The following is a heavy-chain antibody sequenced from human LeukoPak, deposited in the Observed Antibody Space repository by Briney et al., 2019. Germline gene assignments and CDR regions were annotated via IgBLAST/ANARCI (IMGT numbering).Heavy chain of an antibody. CDR1: GYTFTSYG. CDR3: AIAPRAASVAVALPDYYYYGLDV. CDR2: ISAYNGNT. D-gene: IGHD6-19*01. V-gene: IGHV1-18*01. J-gene: IGHJ6*02. Sequence: GASVKVSCKASGYTFTSYGISWVRQAPGQGLEWMGWISAYNGNTNYAQKLQGRVTMTTDTSTSTAYMELRSLRSDDTAVYYCAIAPRAASVAVALPDYYYYGLDVWGQGTPVTVSS.